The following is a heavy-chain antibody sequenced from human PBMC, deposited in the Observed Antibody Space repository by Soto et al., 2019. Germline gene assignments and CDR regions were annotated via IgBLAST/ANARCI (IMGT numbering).Heavy chain of an antibody. Sequence: QITLKESGPPLVKPTQTLTLTCTFSGFSVSTSGVGVAWIRQSPGKALEWLALIYWDNDKRYTPFLQSRVTITKDTSKHQVVLTMTNLDPGDTATYYCAQKVGRGAGMNVWGQGTTVTVSS. CDR3: AQKVGRGAGMNV. J-gene: IGHJ6*02. CDR1: GFSVSTSGVG. CDR2: IYWDNDK. V-gene: IGHV2-5*02. D-gene: IGHD2-15*01.